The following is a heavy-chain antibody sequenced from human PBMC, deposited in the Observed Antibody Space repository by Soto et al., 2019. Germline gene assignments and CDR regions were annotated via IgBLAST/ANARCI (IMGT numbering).Heavy chain of an antibody. Sequence: PSWALSLTCSFSGDSISTVDYFWAWIRQPPGQALEYIGYIYKSTTTYYNPSFEGRVAISLDTSKSQFSLTVTSVTAADTAVYFCARGRYCLTGRCFPNWFDSWGQGTLVTVSS. D-gene: IGHD2-15*01. CDR1: GDSISTVDYF. CDR2: IYKSTTT. J-gene: IGHJ5*01. CDR3: ARGRYCLTGRCFPNWFDS. V-gene: IGHV4-30-4*01.